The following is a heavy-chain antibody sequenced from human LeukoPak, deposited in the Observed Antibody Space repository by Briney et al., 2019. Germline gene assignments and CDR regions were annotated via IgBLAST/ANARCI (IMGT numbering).Heavy chain of an antibody. CDR2: IYYSGST. V-gene: IGHV4-31*03. J-gene: IGHJ3*02. CDR3: ARSHEIQYCSSTSCYQQQNAFDI. D-gene: IGHD2-2*01. CDR1: GGSISSGGYY. Sequence: PSETLSLTCTVSGGSISSGGYYWSWIRQHPGKGLEWIVYIYYSGSTYYNPSLKSRVTISVDTSKTQFSLKLSSVTAADTAVYYCARSHEIQYCSSTSCYQQQNAFDIWCQGTMVTVSS.